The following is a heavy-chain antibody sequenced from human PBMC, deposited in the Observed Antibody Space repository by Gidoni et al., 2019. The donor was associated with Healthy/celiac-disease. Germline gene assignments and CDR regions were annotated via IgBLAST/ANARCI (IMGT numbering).Heavy chain of an antibody. CDR2: INHSGST. CDR3: ARAGSGYSNYARGKIDY. Sequence: QVQLQQWGAGLLKPSETLSLTCAVYGGSFSGYYWSWIRQPPGKGLEGIGEINHSGSTNYNPSLKSRVTISVDTSKNQFSLKLSSVTAADTAVYYCARAGSGYSNYARGKIDYWGQGTLVTVSS. CDR1: GGSFSGYY. D-gene: IGHD4-4*01. J-gene: IGHJ4*02. V-gene: IGHV4-34*01.